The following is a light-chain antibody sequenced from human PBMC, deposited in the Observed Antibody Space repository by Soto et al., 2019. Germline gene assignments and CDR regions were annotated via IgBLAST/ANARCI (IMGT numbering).Light chain of an antibody. CDR1: QVISTS. CDR3: QKNFNTPVT. J-gene: IGKJ5*01. Sequence: DIQLTQPPSFLSPSIGYSVTITCRASQVISTSLAWYQVQPGKAPKLLIYAASTLESGVPSRFSATVSGTEFTLTITSLQPEDFATYYCQKNFNTPVTCGQGKRRAIK. V-gene: IGKV1-9*01. CDR2: AAS.